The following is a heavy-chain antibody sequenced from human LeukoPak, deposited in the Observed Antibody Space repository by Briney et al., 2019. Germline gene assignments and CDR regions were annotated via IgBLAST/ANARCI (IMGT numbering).Heavy chain of an antibody. V-gene: IGHV1-46*01. J-gene: IGHJ5*01. CDR1: GYTFTSYY. CDR2: INPSGGDT. D-gene: IGHD3-16*02. CDR3: ARGFELITFGGAIGKLNWFDS. Sequence: ASVKVSCKASGYTFTSYYMHWVRQAPGQGLEWMGIINPSGGDTSYAQKFQGRLTMTRDTSTNTVYMELTSLRSEDTAVYYCARGFELITFGGAIGKLNWFDSWGQGTLVTVSS.